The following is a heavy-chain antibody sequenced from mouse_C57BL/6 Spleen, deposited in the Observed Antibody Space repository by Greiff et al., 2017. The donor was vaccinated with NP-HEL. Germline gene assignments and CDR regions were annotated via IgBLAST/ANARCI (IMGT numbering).Heavy chain of an antibody. CDR3: AREDIYYDYRFAY. CDR1: GFTFSDYG. J-gene: IGHJ3*01. D-gene: IGHD2-4*01. CDR2: ISSGSSTI. V-gene: IGHV5-17*01. Sequence: DVQLVESGGGLVKPGGSLKLSCAASGFTFSDYGMHWVRQAPEKGLEWVAYISSGSSTIYYADTVKGRFTISRDNAKNTLFLQMTSLRSEDTAMYYCAREDIYYDYRFAYWGQGTLVTVSA.